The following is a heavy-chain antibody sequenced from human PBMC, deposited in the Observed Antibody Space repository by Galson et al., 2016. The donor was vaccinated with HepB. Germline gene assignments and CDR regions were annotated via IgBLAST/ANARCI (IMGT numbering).Heavy chain of an antibody. CDR1: GFTVSSSY. CDR2: VYSGGSGGGT. Sequence: SLRLSCAASGFTVSSSYMSWVRQAPGKGLEWVSIVYSGGSGGGTHNADSVKGRFSISRDNSKNTLYLQMNSLRAEDTAVYYCAGSLTIFGGLIPWAYWGQGTLVTVSS. V-gene: IGHV3-53*01. J-gene: IGHJ4*02. CDR3: AGSLTIFGGLIPWAY. D-gene: IGHD3-3*01.